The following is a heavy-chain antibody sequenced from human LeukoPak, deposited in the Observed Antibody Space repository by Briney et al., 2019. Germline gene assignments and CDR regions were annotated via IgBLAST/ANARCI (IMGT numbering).Heavy chain of an antibody. CDR3: ARHGTGGSGSYYRKNRNWFDP. V-gene: IGHV4-39*01. J-gene: IGHJ5*02. D-gene: IGHD3-10*01. CDR2: IYYSGST. CDR1: GGSISSNSYH. Sequence: SETLSLTCTVSGGSISSNSYHWGWIRQPPGKGLEWIGSIYYSGSTSYNPSLKRRVTMLVDTSKNQFSLKLSSVTAADTAVYYCARHGTGGSGSYYRKNRNWFDPWGQGTLVTVSS.